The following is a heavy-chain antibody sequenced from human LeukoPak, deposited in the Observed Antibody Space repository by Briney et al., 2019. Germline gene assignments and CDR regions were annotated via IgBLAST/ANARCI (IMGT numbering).Heavy chain of an antibody. CDR1: GYTFTSYY. D-gene: IGHD6-19*01. Sequence: ASVKVSCKAYGYTFTSYYMHWVRQAPGQGLEWMGIINPSGGSTSYAQKFQGRVTMTRDMSTSTVYMELSSLRSEDTAVYYCASYVAVAERTDAFDIWGQGTMVTVSS. J-gene: IGHJ3*02. CDR3: ASYVAVAERTDAFDI. V-gene: IGHV1-46*01. CDR2: INPSGGST.